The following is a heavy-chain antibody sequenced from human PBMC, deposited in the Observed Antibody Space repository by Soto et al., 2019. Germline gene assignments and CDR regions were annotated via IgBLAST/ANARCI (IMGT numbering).Heavy chain of an antibody. V-gene: IGHV4-59*08. CDR2: VYYSGTT. D-gene: IGHD4-17*01. CDR1: GGSISSYY. Sequence: QVQLQESGPGLVKPSETLSLTCTVSGGSISSYYWSWVRQSPGKGLEWIGYVYYSGTTDYNPSLKRRVTISVDTSKNQFSLKVSSVTAADTAVYYCARHYGDYRSLDFWGQGTLVTVSS. CDR3: ARHYGDYRSLDF. J-gene: IGHJ4*02.